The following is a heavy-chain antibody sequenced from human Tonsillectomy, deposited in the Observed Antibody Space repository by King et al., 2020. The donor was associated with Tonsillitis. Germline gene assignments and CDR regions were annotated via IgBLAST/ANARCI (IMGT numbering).Heavy chain of an antibody. D-gene: IGHD3-22*01. CDR2: IRGSGGST. Sequence: VQLVESGGGLVQPGGSLRLSCAASGFTFSSYSMSWVRQAPVKGLEWVSAIRGSGGSTYEADSVKGRFTISRDKSKKLLYLQMNSLRAEDTAVYYCAKDLGTMRLRTFDIWGQGTMVTVSS. CDR1: GFTFSSYS. J-gene: IGHJ3*02. CDR3: AKDLGTMRLRTFDI. V-gene: IGHV3-23*04.